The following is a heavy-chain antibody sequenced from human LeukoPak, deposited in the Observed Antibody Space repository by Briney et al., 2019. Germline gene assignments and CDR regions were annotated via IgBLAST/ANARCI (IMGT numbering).Heavy chain of an antibody. V-gene: IGHV3-21*01. J-gene: IGHJ4*02. CDR2: ISSSSSYI. Sequence: GGSLRFSCAASGFTFSSYSMNWVRQAPGKGLEWVSSISSSSSYIYYADSVKGRFTISRDNAKNSLYLQMNSLRAEDTAVYYCARVNYYDSSSLVYWGQGTLVTVSS. CDR3: ARVNYYDSSSLVY. CDR1: GFTFSSYS. D-gene: IGHD3-22*01.